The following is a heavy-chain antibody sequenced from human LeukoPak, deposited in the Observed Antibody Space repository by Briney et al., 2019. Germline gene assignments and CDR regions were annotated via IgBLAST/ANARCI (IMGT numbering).Heavy chain of an antibody. CDR2: IHNTGST. J-gene: IGHJ5*02. V-gene: IGHV4-39*07. CDR1: GGSISSVAYY. CDR3: ARGRWIPMVRGVILNWFDP. D-gene: IGHD3-10*01. Sequence: PSETLSLTCTVSGGSISSVAYYWGWIRQPPGKGLEWIATIHNTGSTYYNPSLKSRVTISVDTSKNQFSLKLSSVTAADTAVYYCARGRWIPMVRGVILNWFDPWGQGTLVTVSS.